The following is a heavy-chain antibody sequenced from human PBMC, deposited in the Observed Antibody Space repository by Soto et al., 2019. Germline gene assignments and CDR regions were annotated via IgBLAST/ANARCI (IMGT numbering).Heavy chain of an antibody. CDR1: GGSVSSGSYY. Sequence: ETLSLTCTVSGGSVSSGSYYWSWIRQPPGKGLEWIGYIYYSGSTNYNPSLKSRVTISVDTSKNQFSLKLSSVTAADTAVYYCARGFGRNNWFDPWGQGTLVTVSS. V-gene: IGHV4-61*01. D-gene: IGHD3-16*01. CDR3: ARGFGRNNWFDP. CDR2: IYYSGST. J-gene: IGHJ5*02.